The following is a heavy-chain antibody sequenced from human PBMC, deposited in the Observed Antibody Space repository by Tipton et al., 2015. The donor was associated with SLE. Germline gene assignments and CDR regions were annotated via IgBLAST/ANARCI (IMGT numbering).Heavy chain of an antibody. J-gene: IGHJ4*02. D-gene: IGHD2-15*01. CDR3: ARDSVRHCNDVSCFREAHFDS. Sequence: SLRLSCAASGFMFSDHSLHWVRQAPGKGLEWVAVAWYDERYRYYADSVEDRFTIFRDNPKNMLYLQMTSLTSDDTGVYYCARDSVRHCNDVSCFREAHFDSWGQGTLVTVST. V-gene: IGHV3-33*01. CDR2: AWYDERYR. CDR1: GFMFSDHS.